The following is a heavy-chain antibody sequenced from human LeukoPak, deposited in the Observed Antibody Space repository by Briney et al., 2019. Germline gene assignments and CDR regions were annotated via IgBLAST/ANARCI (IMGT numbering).Heavy chain of an antibody. D-gene: IGHD2-15*01. CDR2: ISAHNGNT. CDR1: GYTFTSYG. Sequence: ASVKVSCKASGYTFTSYGISWVRQAPGQGRAWMGWISAHNGNTNYAQILQGRVTMTTDTSASTAYMELRSLTSDDTAVYYCARGVRVYCSGGSCYPGGGDTFDIWGQGTMVTVSS. CDR3: ARGVRVYCSGGSCYPGGGDTFDI. V-gene: IGHV1-18*01. J-gene: IGHJ3*02.